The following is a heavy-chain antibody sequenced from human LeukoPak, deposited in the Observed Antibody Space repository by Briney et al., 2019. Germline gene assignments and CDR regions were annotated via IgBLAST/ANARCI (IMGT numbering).Heavy chain of an antibody. V-gene: IGHV3-48*01. D-gene: IGHD3-22*01. CDR1: GFTFSSYS. J-gene: IGHJ4*02. CDR3: AKAGARGRITMIVVVPDY. CDR2: ISSSSTTI. Sequence: PGGSLRLSCAASGFTFSSYSMMWVRQAPGKGLEWVSYISSSSTTIHYADSVKGRFTISRDNAKNSVYLQMNSLRAEDTAVYYCAKAGARGRITMIVVVPDYWGQGTLVTVSS.